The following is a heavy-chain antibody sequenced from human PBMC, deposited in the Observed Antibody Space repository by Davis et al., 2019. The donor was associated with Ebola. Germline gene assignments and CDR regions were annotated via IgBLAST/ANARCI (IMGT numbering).Heavy chain of an antibody. Sequence: GSLRLSCPVSGGSISSYYWSWIRQPPGKGLEWIGEINHSGSTNYNPSLKSRVTISVDTSKNQFSLKLSSVTAADTAVYYCARGGIAAAAQRGVYYYYYYGMDVWGQGTTVTVSS. D-gene: IGHD6-13*01. CDR1: GGSISSYY. CDR2: INHSGST. CDR3: ARGGIAAAAQRGVYYYYYYGMDV. V-gene: IGHV4-34*01. J-gene: IGHJ6*02.